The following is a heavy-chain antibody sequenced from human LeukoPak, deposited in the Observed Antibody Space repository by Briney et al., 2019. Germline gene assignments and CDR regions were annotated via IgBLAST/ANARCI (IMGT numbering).Heavy chain of an antibody. D-gene: IGHD6-13*01. Sequence: SETLSLTCAVYGGSFSGYYWSWIRQPPGKGLEWIGEINHSGSTNYNPSLKSRVTISVDTSKNQFSLKLSSVTAADTAVYYCARSGSSSSWRAPYFQHGGQGTLVTVSS. CDR1: GGSFSGYY. J-gene: IGHJ1*01. CDR2: INHSGST. CDR3: ARSGSSSSWRAPYFQH. V-gene: IGHV4-34*01.